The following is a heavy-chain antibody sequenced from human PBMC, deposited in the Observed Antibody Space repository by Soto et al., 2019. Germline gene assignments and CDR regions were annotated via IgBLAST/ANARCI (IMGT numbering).Heavy chain of an antibody. J-gene: IGHJ4*02. CDR1: GFTFSSYA. CDR3: AKGVHVVPAATYYFDY. D-gene: IGHD2-2*01. CDR2: ISGSGGST. Sequence: GGSLRLSCAASGFTFSSYAMSWVRQAPGKGLEWVSAISGSGGSTYYADSVKGQFTISRDNSKNTLYLQMNSLRAEDTAVYYCAKGVHVVPAATYYFDYWGQGTLVTVSS. V-gene: IGHV3-23*01.